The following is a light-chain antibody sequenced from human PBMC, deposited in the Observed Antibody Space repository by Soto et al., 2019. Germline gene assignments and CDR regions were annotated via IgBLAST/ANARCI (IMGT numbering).Light chain of an antibody. J-gene: IGKJ1*01. CDR3: MQALRAPWT. CDR2: LGS. V-gene: IGKV2-28*01. CDR1: QSLLQSNGYNS. Sequence: DIVMTQSPLSLPVTPGEPASISCRSSQSLLQSNGYNSLDWYLQKPGQSPQLLIYLGSNRASGVPDRFSGXXXGXXFTLKISRVEAEDVGLYYCMQALRAPWTFGQGTKVEMK.